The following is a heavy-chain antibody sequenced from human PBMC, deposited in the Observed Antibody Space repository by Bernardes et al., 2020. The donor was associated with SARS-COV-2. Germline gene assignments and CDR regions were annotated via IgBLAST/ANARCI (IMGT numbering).Heavy chain of an antibody. CDR3: ARGRRLHGWYFADWFDP. CDR2: MNHSGST. J-gene: IGHJ5*02. Sequence: SETLSLTCVVYGGSFSGYYWSWIRQPPGKGLEWIGEMNHSGSTNYNSSLKSRVTISVDTSNNQFSLKLSSVTAADTAVYYCARGRRLHGWYFADWFDPWGQGTLVTVSS. D-gene: IGHD6-19*01. V-gene: IGHV4-34*01. CDR1: GGSFSGYY.